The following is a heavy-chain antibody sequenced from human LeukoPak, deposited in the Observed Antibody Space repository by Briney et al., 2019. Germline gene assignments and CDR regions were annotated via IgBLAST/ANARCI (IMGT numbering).Heavy chain of an antibody. Sequence: SETLSLTCTVSGGSISSSSYYWGWIRQPPGKGLEWIGEINHSGSTNYNPSLKSRVTISIDTSKNQFSLKLTSVTAADTAVYYCARLIGRYYDSSGYFYDNPNWFDPWGQGTLVTVSS. J-gene: IGHJ5*02. V-gene: IGHV4-39*01. CDR1: GGSISSSSYY. CDR3: ARLIGRYYDSSGYFYDNPNWFDP. CDR2: INHSGST. D-gene: IGHD3-22*01.